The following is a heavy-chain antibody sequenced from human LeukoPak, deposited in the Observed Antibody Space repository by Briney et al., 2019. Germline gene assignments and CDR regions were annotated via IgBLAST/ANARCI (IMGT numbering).Heavy chain of an antibody. V-gene: IGHV3-30*18. D-gene: IGHD3-3*01. CDR2: ISYDGSNK. J-gene: IGHJ4*02. CDR1: GFTFSSYG. Sequence: PGRSLRLSCAASGFTFSSYGMHWVRQAPGKGLEWVAVISYDGSNKYYADSVKGRFTISRDNSKNTLYLQMNSLRAEDTAVYYCAKDGNTIFGVVPYYWDQGTLVTVSS. CDR3: AKDGNTIFGVVPYY.